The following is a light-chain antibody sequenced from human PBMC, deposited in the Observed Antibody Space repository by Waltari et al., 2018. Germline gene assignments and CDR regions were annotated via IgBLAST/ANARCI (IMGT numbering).Light chain of an antibody. CDR2: MAS. V-gene: IGKV2-28*01. CDR1: QSLLGGNGNNY. Sequence: DIVMTPSPLSLPVTPGESASISCRSIQSLLGGNGNNYLDWYLQKPGQSPQLLIYMASKRASGVPDRFSGSGSGTDFTLKISRVEAEDFGVYYCMQVIESSITFGQGTRLEIK. CDR3: MQVIESSIT. J-gene: IGKJ5*01.